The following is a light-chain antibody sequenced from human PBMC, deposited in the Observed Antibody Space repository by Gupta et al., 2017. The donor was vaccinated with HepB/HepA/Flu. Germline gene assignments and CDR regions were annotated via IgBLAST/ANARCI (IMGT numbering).Light chain of an antibody. Sequence: EIVLTQSPATLSLSPGERATPSCRASQSVSSYLAWYQQKPGQAPRLLIYDASNRATGIPARFSGSGSRTDFTLTISSLEPEDFAVYYCQQRSNWPPYTFGQGTKLEIK. CDR1: QSVSSY. CDR2: DAS. V-gene: IGKV3-11*01. CDR3: QQRSNWPPYT. J-gene: IGKJ2*01.